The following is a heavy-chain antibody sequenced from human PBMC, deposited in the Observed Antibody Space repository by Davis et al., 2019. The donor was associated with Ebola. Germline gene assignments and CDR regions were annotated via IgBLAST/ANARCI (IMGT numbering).Heavy chain of an antibody. D-gene: IGHD2/OR15-2a*01. CDR1: GYTFTSYA. J-gene: IGHJ6*02. Sequence: AASVKVSCKASGYTFTSYAMHWVRQAPGQRLEWMGWINAGNGNTKYSQKFQGRVTITRDTSASTAYMELRSLRSDDTAVYYCARDKRISPSRYYYGMDVWGRGTTVTVSS. CDR2: INAGNGNT. V-gene: IGHV1-3*01. CDR3: ARDKRISPSRYYYGMDV.